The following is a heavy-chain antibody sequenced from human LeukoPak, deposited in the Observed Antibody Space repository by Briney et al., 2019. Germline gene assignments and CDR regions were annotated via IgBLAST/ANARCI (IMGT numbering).Heavy chain of an antibody. V-gene: IGHV1-69*05. Sequence: ASVKVSCKASGGTFSSYAISWVRQAPGQGLEWMGRIIPIFGTANYAQKFQGRVTITTDESTRTAYMELSSLRSEDTAVYYCATDLRGRGVSAFDYWGQGTLVTVSS. CDR2: IIPIFGTA. J-gene: IGHJ4*02. CDR1: GGTFSSYA. D-gene: IGHD3-10*01. CDR3: ATDLRGRGVSAFDY.